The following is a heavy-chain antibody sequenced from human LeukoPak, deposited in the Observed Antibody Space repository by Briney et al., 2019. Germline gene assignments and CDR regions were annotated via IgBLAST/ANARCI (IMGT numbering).Heavy chain of an antibody. Sequence: GGSLRLSCAASGFTFDDYAMHWVRQAPGKGLEWISYITISTTTIYYADSVKGRFTISGDNAKNSLYLQMSSLRAEDTAVYYCAKDTGSYLDAFDIWGQGTMVTVSS. D-gene: IGHD1-26*01. V-gene: IGHV3-48*01. CDR3: AKDTGSYLDAFDI. CDR2: ITISTTTI. CDR1: GFTFDDYA. J-gene: IGHJ3*02.